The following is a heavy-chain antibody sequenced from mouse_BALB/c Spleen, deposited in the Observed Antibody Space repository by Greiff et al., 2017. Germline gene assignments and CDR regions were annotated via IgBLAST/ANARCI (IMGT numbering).Heavy chain of an antibody. V-gene: IGHV5-17*02. CDR1: GFTFSSFG. CDR3: ASGGWLPLFDY. D-gene: IGHD2-3*01. Sequence: EVKLVESGGGLVQPGGSRKLSCAASGFTFSSFGMHWVRQAPEKGLEWVAYISSGSSTIYYADTVKGRFTISRDNPKNTLFLQMTSLRSEDTAMYYCASGGWLPLFDYWGQGTTLTVSS. J-gene: IGHJ2*01. CDR2: ISSGSSTI.